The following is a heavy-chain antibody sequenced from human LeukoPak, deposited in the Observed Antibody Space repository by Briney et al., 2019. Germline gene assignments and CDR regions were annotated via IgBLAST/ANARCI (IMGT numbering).Heavy chain of an antibody. D-gene: IGHD1-26*01. CDR2: IFGDGGGD. V-gene: IGHV3-23*01. CDR1: GFTFKDYA. CDR3: AKQEGWDLGNYYADH. Sequence: PGGSLRLSCTASGFTFKDYATSWVRQAPGKGLEWISTIFGDGGGDYYADSVRGRFTMSRGNSKNTLNLQMNSRRGDDTAVYYCAKQEGWDLGNYYADHWGRGTLVTVSS. J-gene: IGHJ5*02.